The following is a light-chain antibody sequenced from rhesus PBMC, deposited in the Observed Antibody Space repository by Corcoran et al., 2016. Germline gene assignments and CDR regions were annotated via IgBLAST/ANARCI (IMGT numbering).Light chain of an antibody. Sequence: DIQMTQSPSSLSASVGDRVTITCRTSQGISNYVNWYQQKPGKAPYLLNSYATRLESGVPSRFSGRGAGTEYILTISSLQPEDFATYCCQQYNSLPLTFGGGTKVELK. CDR1: QGISNY. CDR2: YAT. J-gene: IGKJ4*01. CDR3: QQYNSLPLT. V-gene: IGKV1-32*01.